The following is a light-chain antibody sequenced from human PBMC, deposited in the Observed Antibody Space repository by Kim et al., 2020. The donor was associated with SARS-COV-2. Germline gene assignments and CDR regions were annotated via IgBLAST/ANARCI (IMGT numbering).Light chain of an antibody. V-gene: IGKV3-15*01. CDR1: QSVSSY. Sequence: DIVMTQSPATLSLSPGGRATLSCRASQSVSSYLAWYQQKPGQAPRLLIYGASTRAAGIPARFSGSGSGTEFTLTISSLQSEDFAVYYCHQYNNWPPLTFGGGTKVDIK. CDR2: GAS. J-gene: IGKJ4*01. CDR3: HQYNNWPPLT.